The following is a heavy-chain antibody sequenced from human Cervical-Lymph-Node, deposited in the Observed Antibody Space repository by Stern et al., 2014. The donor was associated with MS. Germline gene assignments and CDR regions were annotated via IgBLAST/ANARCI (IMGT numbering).Heavy chain of an antibody. V-gene: IGHV1-24*01. CDR3: VRYGDYVDAFDM. CDR1: GSTLTPSS. J-gene: IGHJ3*02. Sequence: VQLVESGAEVKKPGASPNPPPTAPGSTLTPSSLHPARQPPANALDWIGGFDPDDAETIYAQQFQGRLTMTEDTSADTAYMELSSLRSEDTAVYYCVRYGDYVDAFDMWGQGTMVTVSS. D-gene: IGHD4-17*01. CDR2: FDPDDAET.